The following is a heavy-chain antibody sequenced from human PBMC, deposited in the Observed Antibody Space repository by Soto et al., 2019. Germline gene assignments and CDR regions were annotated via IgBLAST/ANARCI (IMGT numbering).Heavy chain of an antibody. CDR3: ARLCMRLLPRYCSGGSCYSGLGYFDY. Sequence: GESLKISCKGSGYSFTSYWIGWVRQMPGKGLEWTGIIYPGDSDTRYSPPFQGQVTISADKSISTAYLQWSSLKASDTAMYYCARLCMRLLPRYCSGGSCYSGLGYFDYWGQGTLVTVSS. D-gene: IGHD2-15*01. V-gene: IGHV5-51*01. CDR2: IYPGDSDT. CDR1: GYSFTSYW. J-gene: IGHJ4*02.